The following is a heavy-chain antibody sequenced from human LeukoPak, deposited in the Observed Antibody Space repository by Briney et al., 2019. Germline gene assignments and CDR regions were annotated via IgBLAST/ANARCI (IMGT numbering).Heavy chain of an antibody. J-gene: IGHJ4*02. CDR2: IDPSDSYT. V-gene: IGHV5-10-1*01. Sequence: GESLRISCKGSGYSFTNYWITWVRQMPGKGLEWMGRIDPSDSYTNYSPSFQGHVTISTDKSTSTAYLQWSSLKASDTAMYYCARFAYGSDYFPGHYWGQGTLVIVSS. CDR1: GYSFTNYW. D-gene: IGHD3-22*01. CDR3: ARFAYGSDYFPGHY.